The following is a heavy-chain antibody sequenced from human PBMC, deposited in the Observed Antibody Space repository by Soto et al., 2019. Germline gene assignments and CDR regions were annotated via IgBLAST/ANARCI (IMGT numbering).Heavy chain of an antibody. CDR1: GGSISSYY. Sequence: SETLYLTCTVSGGSISSYYWSWIRQPPGKGLECIGYIYYSGSTNYNPSLKSRVTISVDTSKNQFSLKLSSVTAADTAVYYCASSKVYYYDSSGYSFDYWGQGTLVTVYS. CDR2: IYYSGST. V-gene: IGHV4-59*01. J-gene: IGHJ4*02. CDR3: ASSKVYYYDSSGYSFDY. D-gene: IGHD3-22*01.